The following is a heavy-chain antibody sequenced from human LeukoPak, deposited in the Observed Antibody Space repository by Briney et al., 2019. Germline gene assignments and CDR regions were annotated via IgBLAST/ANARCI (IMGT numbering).Heavy chain of an antibody. D-gene: IGHD3-3*01. CDR2: ISYDGSNK. J-gene: IGHJ4*02. V-gene: IGHV3-30-3*01. CDR1: GFTFSSYA. CDR3: ARPHYDFWSGYYPY. Sequence: GGSLRLSCAASGFTFSSYAMHWVRQAPGKGLEWVAVISYDGSNKYYADSVKGRFTISRDNSKNTLYLQMNSLRAEDTAVYYCARPHYDFWSGYYPYWGQGTLVTVSS.